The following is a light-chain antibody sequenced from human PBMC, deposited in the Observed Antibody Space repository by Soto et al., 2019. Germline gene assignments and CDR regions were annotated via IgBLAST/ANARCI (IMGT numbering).Light chain of an antibody. CDR3: QQRNTWPTIT. CDR1: PGISND. CDR2: AAS. Sequence: DIPWTQSPSFLSASVGDRVTITCRASPGISNDLAWYQQKPWKAPKLLIYAASTLQSGVPSRFSGSGSGTDFTLTISSLEPEDFALYYGQQRNTWPTITFGQGTRLEIK. V-gene: IGKV1-27*01. J-gene: IGKJ5*01.